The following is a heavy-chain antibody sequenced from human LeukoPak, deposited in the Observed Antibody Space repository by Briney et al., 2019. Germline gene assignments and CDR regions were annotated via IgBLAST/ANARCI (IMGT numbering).Heavy chain of an antibody. CDR1: GFTFSSYG. CDR2: MWYGGSNK. D-gene: IGHD6-25*01. V-gene: IGHV3-30*02. CDR3: AKDWGRYSSAGYFQH. J-gene: IGHJ1*01. Sequence: PGGSLRLSCAASGFTFSSYGMHWVRQAPGKELEWVAGMWYGGSNKYYADSVKGRFTISRDNSKNTLYLQMNSLRAEDTAVYYCAKDWGRYSSAGYFQHWGQGTLVTVSS.